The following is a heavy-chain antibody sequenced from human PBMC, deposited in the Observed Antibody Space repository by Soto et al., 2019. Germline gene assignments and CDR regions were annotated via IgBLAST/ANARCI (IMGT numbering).Heavy chain of an antibody. D-gene: IGHD3-3*01. J-gene: IGHJ6*02. CDR3: AKGDFWSGYYSYYYGMDV. CDR2: ISGSGGST. V-gene: IGHV3-23*01. Sequence: GGSLRLSCAASGFTFSSYAMSWVRQAPGKGLEWVSAISGSGGSTYYADSVKGRFTISRDNSKNTLYLQMNSLRAEDTAVYYCAKGDFWSGYYSYYYGMDVWGQGTTVTVSS. CDR1: GFTFSSYA.